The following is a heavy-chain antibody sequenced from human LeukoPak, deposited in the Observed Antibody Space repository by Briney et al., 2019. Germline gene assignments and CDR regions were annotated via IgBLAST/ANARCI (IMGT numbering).Heavy chain of an antibody. D-gene: IGHD1-1*01. CDR3: ARGHWKMDY. V-gene: IGHV3-7*05. Sequence: GGSLRLSCAASGFGFSTFWMSWVRQTPGRGLEWVAYINPDGSEKDYVDSVKGRFTISRDNAKSSLFLQMDSLRAEDTAVYYCARGHWKMDYWGQGTLVTDSS. CDR1: GFGFSTFW. CDR2: INPDGSEK. J-gene: IGHJ4*02.